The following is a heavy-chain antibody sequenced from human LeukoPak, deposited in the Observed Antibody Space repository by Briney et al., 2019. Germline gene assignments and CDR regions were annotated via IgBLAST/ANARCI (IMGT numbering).Heavy chain of an antibody. D-gene: IGHD6-19*01. J-gene: IGHJ5*02. V-gene: IGHV4-39*07. CDR1: GGSISSGDYY. Sequence: SETLSLTCTVSGGSISSGDYYWGWIRQPPGKGLEWIGSIYYSGSTYYNPSLKSRVTISVDTSKNQFSLKLSSVTAADTAVYYCARDLIRVAVADKTSWGQGTLVTVSS. CDR3: ARDLIRVAVADKTS. CDR2: IYYSGST.